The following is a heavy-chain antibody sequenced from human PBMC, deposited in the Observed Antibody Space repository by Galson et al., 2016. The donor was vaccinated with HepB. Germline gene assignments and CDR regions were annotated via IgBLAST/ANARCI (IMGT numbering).Heavy chain of an antibody. CDR2: IYSGGIT. J-gene: IGHJ5*02. V-gene: IGHV3-66*01. CDR3: ARVTPPCWFDP. CDR1: AFTVSGTY. Sequence: SLRLSCAASAFTVSGTYMTWVRQSPGKGLEWVSLIYSGGITYYADSVKGRFSISRDISKNLLNLQMNSLRAEDTAVYYCARVTPPCWFDPWGQGTLVTVSS.